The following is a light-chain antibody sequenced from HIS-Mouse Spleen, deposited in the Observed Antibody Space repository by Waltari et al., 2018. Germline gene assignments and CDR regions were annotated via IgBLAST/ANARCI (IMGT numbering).Light chain of an antibody. Sequence: QSALTQPASVAAAPGHSIATSCSGTSSAVGGCKYVSWYQQHPGKAPQLMIYDVSNRRSGVSNRFSGSKSGNTASLTISGLQAEDEADYYCSSYTSSSFNVVFGGGTKLTVL. CDR1: SSAVGGCKY. CDR3: SSYTSSSFNVV. CDR2: DVS. V-gene: IGLV2-14*03. J-gene: IGLJ2*01.